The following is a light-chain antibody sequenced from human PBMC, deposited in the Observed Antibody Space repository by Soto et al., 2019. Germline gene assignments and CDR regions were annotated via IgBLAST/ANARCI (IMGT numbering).Light chain of an antibody. CDR1: QIIATN. V-gene: IGKV3-15*01. Sequence: IVMTQSPATLSVSPGERATLSCRASQIIATNLAWYQQKPGQGTRLLIYGASTRAPGIPARFSGSGSGTEFTLTISSLQSEDFAVYYCQQYNTWRTFGQGTKVEI. CDR3: QQYNTWRT. CDR2: GAS. J-gene: IGKJ1*01.